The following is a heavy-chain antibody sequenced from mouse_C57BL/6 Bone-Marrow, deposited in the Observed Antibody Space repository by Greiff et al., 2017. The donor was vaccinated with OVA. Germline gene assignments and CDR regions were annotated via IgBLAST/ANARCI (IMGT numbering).Heavy chain of an antibody. J-gene: IGHJ2*01. V-gene: IGHV1-52*01. D-gene: IGHD3-2*02. CDR3: AREARQDYFDY. Sequence: QVQLKQPGAELVRPGSSVKLSCKASGYTFTSYWMHWVKQRPIQGLEWIGNIDPSDSETHYNQKFKDKATLTVDKSSSTAYMQLSSLTSEDSAVYYCAREARQDYFDYWGQGTTLTVSS. CDR1: GYTFTSYW. CDR2: IDPSDSET.